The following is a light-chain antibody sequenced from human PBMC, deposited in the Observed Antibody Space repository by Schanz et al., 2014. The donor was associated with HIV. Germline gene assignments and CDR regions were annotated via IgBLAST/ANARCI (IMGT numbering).Light chain of an antibody. CDR1: SSDVGGYNY. CDR2: DVS. J-gene: IGLJ2*01. Sequence: QSALTQPASVSGSPGQSITISCTGTSSDVGGYNYVSWYQQHPNKAPKLLIYDVSNRPSGVSNRFSGSKSGNTASLTISGLQAEDEADYYCSSYTTNRTMAFGGGTKLTVL. CDR3: SSYTTNRTMA. V-gene: IGLV2-14*03.